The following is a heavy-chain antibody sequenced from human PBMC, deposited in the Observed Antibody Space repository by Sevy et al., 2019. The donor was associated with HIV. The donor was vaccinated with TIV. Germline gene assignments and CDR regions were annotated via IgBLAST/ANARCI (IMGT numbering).Heavy chain of an antibody. CDR3: AKERVYCSGGACKPGGWFDP. D-gene: IGHD2-15*01. J-gene: IGHJ5*02. CDR1: GYTFTGYY. V-gene: IGHV1-2*02. Sequence: ASVKVSCKASGYTFTGYYMHWVRQAPGQGLEGMGWINPNSGGTKYAQKFQGRVTMTRETSISTAYMELSRLRTDDTAVYYCAKERVYCSGGACKPGGWFDPWGQGTLVTVSS. CDR2: INPNSGGT.